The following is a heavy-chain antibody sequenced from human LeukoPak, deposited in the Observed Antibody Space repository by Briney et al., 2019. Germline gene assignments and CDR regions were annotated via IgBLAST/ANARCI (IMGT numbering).Heavy chain of an antibody. Sequence: SQTLSLTCTVSGGSISSGSYYWSWIRQPAGKGLEWIGRIYTSGSTNYNPSLKSRVTISVDTSKNQFSLKLSSVTAADTAVYYCAREGLSRRSRWLQLGPLPYYFDYWGQGTLVTVSS. CDR2: IYTSGST. CDR1: GGSISSGSYY. J-gene: IGHJ4*02. D-gene: IGHD5-24*01. V-gene: IGHV4-61*02. CDR3: AREGLSRRSRWLQLGPLPYYFDY.